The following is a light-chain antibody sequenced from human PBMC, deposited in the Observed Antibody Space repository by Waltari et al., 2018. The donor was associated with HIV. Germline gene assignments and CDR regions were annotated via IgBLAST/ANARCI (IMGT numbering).Light chain of an antibody. V-gene: IGKV1-39*01. CDR3: QQSYSTPRT. J-gene: IGKJ1*01. Sequence: DIQMTQSPSSLSASVGDRVIITCRASQSINSHLNWYQQKPGKAPKLLIYAASSLQSGVPSRFSGSGSGTDFTLTISSLQIEDFATYYCQQSYSTPRTFGEGTKVEIK. CDR1: QSINSH. CDR2: AAS.